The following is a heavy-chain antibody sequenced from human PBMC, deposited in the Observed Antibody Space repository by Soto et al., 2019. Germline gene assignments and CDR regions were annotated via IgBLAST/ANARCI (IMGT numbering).Heavy chain of an antibody. V-gene: IGHV3-74*01. D-gene: IGHD6-6*01. J-gene: IGHJ4*02. CDR3: ARGSYSSSSRSFDY. Sequence: QAGGSLRLSCAASGFTFSTYWMHWVRQAPGKGLVWVSRINSDGSSTSYADSVKGRFTISRDNAKNTLYLQMNSLRAEDTAVYYCARGSYSSSSRSFDYWGQGTLVTVSS. CDR1: GFTFSTYW. CDR2: INSDGSST.